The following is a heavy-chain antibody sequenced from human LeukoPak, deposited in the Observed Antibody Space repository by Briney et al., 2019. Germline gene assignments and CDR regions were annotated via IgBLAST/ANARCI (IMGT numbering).Heavy chain of an antibody. V-gene: IGHV4-31*11. CDR3: ARDRRGFGGMYYFDY. CDR2: IYYSGST. D-gene: IGHD3-10*01. J-gene: IGHJ4*02. Sequence: SETLSLTCAVYGGSFSGYYWSWIRQHPGKGLEWIGYIYYSGSTYYNPSLKSRVTISVDTSKNQFSLKLSSVTAADTAVYYCARDRRGFGGMYYFDYWGQGTLVTVSS. CDR1: GGSFSGYY.